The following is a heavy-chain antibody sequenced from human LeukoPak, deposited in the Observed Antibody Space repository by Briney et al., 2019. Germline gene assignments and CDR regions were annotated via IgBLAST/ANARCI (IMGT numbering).Heavy chain of an antibody. CDR3: ARDSSPPYYDFWSGYLQGV. Sequence: GASVKVSCKASGGTFSSYAISWVRQAPGQGLEWVGGIIPIFGTANYAQKFEGRVTITADESTGTAYMELSSLRSEDTAVYYCARDSSPPYYDFWSGYLQGVWGQGNTVTVSS. J-gene: IGHJ6*01. D-gene: IGHD3-3*01. V-gene: IGHV1-69*13. CDR1: GGTFSSYA. CDR2: IIPIFGTA.